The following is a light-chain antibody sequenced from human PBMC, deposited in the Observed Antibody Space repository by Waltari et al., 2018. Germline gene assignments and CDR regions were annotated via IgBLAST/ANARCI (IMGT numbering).Light chain of an antibody. CDR3: QQYSSYPWT. CDR2: TAS. J-gene: IGKJ1*01. CDR1: QSVNAW. V-gene: IGKV1-5*03. Sequence: EIQMTQSPSTLSASVGDRFTIPCRASQSVNAWLAWYQQKPGKAPKLLIYTASNLERGVPSRFSGSASGTEFTLAISSLQPEDFATYYCQQYSSYPWTFGQGT.